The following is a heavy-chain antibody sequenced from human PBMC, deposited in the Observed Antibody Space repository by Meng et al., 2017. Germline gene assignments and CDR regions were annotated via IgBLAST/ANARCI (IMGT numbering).Heavy chain of an antibody. CDR1: GGSFRGYY. J-gene: IGHJ4*02. V-gene: IGHV4-34*01. CDR3: ARGGAVGANYYGSGSYNY. CDR2: INHSGST. D-gene: IGHD3-10*01. Sequence: QVPVQEWGAGLLQPSGTLSLTCAVYGGSFRGYYWSWIRQPPGKGLEWIGEINHSGSTNYNPSLKSRVTISVDTSKNQFSLKLSSVTAADTAVYYCARGGAVGANYYGSGSYNYWGQGTLVTVSS.